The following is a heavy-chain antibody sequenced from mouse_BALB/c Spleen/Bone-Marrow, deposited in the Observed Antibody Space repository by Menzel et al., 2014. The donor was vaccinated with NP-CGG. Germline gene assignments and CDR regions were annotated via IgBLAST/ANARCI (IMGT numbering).Heavy chain of an antibody. Sequence: QVQLQQSGPELVKPGASVKISCKASGYTFTDYYINWGKQKPGQGLEWIGWIYPGSGNTKYNDKFKGKATLTVDTSSSTAYMQLSILTAEATAVYFCARMLYWYFDFWGAGTTVTVSS. CDR2: IYPGSGNT. CDR1: GYTFTDYY. V-gene: IGHV1-84*02. CDR3: ARMLYWYFDF. J-gene: IGHJ1*01.